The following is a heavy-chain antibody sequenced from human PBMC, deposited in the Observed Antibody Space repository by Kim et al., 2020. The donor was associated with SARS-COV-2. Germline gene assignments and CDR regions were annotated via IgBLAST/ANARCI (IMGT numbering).Heavy chain of an antibody. CDR2: IWAHGRTQ. CDR1: GFSLRTYG. J-gene: IGHJ2*01. Sequence: GGSLRLSCAASGFSLRTYGMHWVRQAPGKGLEWVELIWAHGRTQHYADSVKGRFTISRDISRNTLYLEMNALRVDDTAVYYCARDSDTTVNHWYFDLWGRGTLLTLSS. D-gene: IGHD4-4*01. CDR3: ARDSDTTVNHWYFDL. V-gene: IGHV3-33*01.